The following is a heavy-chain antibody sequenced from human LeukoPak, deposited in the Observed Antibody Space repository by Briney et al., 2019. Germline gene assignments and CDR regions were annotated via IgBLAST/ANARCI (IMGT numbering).Heavy chain of an antibody. J-gene: IGHJ4*02. CDR3: VAREYFYYGSGSYYNGPFDY. D-gene: IGHD3-10*01. CDR1: GGSISSGSYY. Sequence: SETLSLTCTVSGGSISSGSYYWSWIRQPAGKGLEWIGRIYTSGSTNYNPSLKSRVTISVDTSKNQFSLKLSSVTAADTAVYYCVAREYFYYGSGSYYNGPFDYWGQGTLVTVSS. CDR2: IYTSGST. V-gene: IGHV4-61*02.